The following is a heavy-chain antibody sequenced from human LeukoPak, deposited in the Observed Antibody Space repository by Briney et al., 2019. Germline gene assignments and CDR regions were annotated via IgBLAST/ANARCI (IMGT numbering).Heavy chain of an antibody. CDR2: INHSGST. V-gene: IGHV4-34*01. CDR1: GFTFSRSW. J-gene: IGHJ3*02. Sequence: GSLRLSCVASGFTFSRSWMSWVRQPPGKGLEWIGEINHSGSTNYNPSLKSRVTISVDTSKNQFSLKLSSVTAADTAVYYCARVLMYYYDSSGYEDAFDIWGQGTMVTVPS. D-gene: IGHD3-22*01. CDR3: ARVLMYYYDSSGYEDAFDI.